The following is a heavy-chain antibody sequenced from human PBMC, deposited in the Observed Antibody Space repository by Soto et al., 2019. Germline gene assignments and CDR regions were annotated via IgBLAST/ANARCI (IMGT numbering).Heavy chain of an antibody. V-gene: IGHV3-30*18. J-gene: IGHJ5*02. CDR1: GFTFSSYG. CDR2: ISYDGSNK. CDR3: AKGNYDFWSGYFWFDP. D-gene: IGHD3-3*01. Sequence: GGSLRLSCAASGFTFSSYGMHWVRQAPGKGLEWVAVISYDGSNKYYADSVKGRFTISRDNSKNTLYLQMNSLRAEDTAVYYCAKGNYDFWSGYFWFDPWGQGTLVTVSS.